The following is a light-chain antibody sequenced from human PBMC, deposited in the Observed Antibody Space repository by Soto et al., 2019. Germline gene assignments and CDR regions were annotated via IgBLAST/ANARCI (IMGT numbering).Light chain of an antibody. Sequence: QSVLTQPASVSGSPGQSITISFPGTSSDVGGYNYVSWYQQHPGKAPKLMIYEVSNRPSGVSNRFSGSKSGNTASLTISGLQAEDEADYYCSSYTSSSTVFGGGTKVTVL. J-gene: IGLJ3*02. CDR1: SSDVGGYNY. CDR2: EVS. CDR3: SSYTSSSTV. V-gene: IGLV2-14*01.